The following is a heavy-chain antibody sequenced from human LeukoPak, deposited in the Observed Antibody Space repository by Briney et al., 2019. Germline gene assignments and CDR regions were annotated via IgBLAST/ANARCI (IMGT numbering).Heavy chain of an antibody. V-gene: IGHV4-4*07. J-gene: IGHJ6*03. CDR2: MYSTGST. Sequence: PSETLSLTCTVSGASISNYYWTWIRQPAGKELEWIGRMYSTGSTIYNPSLKSRVTMSVDTSKNQFSLTLSSVTAADTAVYYCARTRTYYMDVWAKGTTVTVSS. CDR3: ARTRTYYMDV. CDR1: GASISNYY.